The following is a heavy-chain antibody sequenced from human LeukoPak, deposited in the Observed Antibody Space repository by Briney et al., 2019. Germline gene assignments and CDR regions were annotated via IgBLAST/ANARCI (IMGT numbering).Heavy chain of an antibody. Sequence: SETLSLTCTVSGGSISGYYWSWVRQPVGKGLEWIGHFYASGSTNYNPSLKSRVSMSVDTSQKQFSLRLSPVTAADTALYYCARLHQSGTTDYWGQGILVTVSS. V-gene: IGHV4-4*07. J-gene: IGHJ4*02. D-gene: IGHD1-1*01. CDR2: FYASGST. CDR3: ARLHQSGTTDY. CDR1: GGSISGYY.